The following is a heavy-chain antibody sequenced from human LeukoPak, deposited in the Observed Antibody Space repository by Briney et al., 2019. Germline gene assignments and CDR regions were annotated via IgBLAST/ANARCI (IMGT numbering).Heavy chain of an antibody. Sequence: GGSLRLSCAASGLAFSAYKMHWVRQAPRKGLVWVSRISTDGYTTDYADFVQGRFTASRDNTKNTWSLEMNSLRAEDTAVYYCVVGGSPGYWGQGILVTVSS. V-gene: IGHV3-74*01. J-gene: IGHJ4*02. CDR3: VVGGSPGY. D-gene: IGHD2-15*01. CDR1: GLAFSAYK. CDR2: ISTDGYTT.